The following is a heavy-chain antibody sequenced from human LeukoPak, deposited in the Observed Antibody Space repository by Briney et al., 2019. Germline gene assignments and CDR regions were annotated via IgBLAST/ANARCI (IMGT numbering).Heavy chain of an antibody. CDR2: ISYDGFHK. CDR3: ARGRRFDY. CDR1: RFILSNYG. V-gene: IGHV3-30*03. Sequence: GRSLRLSCAASRFILSNYGIHWVRQAPGKGLEWVALISYDGFHKYYSDSVKGRFTISRDNAKNTLYLQMNSLRAEDTAVYYCARGRRFDYWGQRTLVTVSS. J-gene: IGHJ4*02.